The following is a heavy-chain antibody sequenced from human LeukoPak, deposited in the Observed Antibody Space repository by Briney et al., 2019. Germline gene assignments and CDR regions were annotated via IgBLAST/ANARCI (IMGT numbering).Heavy chain of an antibody. D-gene: IGHD3-10*01. V-gene: IGHV4-30-2*01. CDR2: IYHSGST. Sequence: SETLSLTCTVSGGSISSGGYYWSWIRQPPGKGLEWIGYIYHSGSTYYNPSLKSRVTISVDTSKNQFSLKLSSVTAADTAVYYCARGHPRYGSSYYYYGMDVWGQGTTVTVSS. J-gene: IGHJ6*02. CDR1: GGSISSGGYY. CDR3: ARGHPRYGSSYYYYGMDV.